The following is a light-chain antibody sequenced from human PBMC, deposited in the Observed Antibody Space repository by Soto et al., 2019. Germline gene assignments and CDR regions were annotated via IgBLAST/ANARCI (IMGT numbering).Light chain of an antibody. CDR1: ETVATN. CDR3: QQYYEWPPMT. J-gene: IGKJ1*01. V-gene: IGKV3-15*01. Sequence: EVVMTQSPATLSVSPGERATLSCRASETVATNLAWYQQKPGQAPRLLISGASTRAAGISDRFRGSGSGTEFTFTINSLRSEDSAIYYCQQYYEWPPMTFGQGTKVEI. CDR2: GAS.